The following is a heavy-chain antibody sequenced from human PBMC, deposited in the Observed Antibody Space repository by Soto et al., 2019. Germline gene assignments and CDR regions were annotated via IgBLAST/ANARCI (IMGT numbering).Heavy chain of an antibody. V-gene: IGHV3-23*01. D-gene: IGHD3-22*01. CDR2: ISGSGGST. Sequence: AGSLRLSCEASGFTFSNYAMTWVRQAPGQGLEWVSTISGSGGSTYYADSVKGRFTISRDNSKNTLYLQMDSLRAEDTAVYYCAKQMAPDYYGTSGYYSWGQGTLVTVSS. CDR1: GFTFSNYA. CDR3: AKQMAPDYYGTSGYYS. J-gene: IGHJ4*02.